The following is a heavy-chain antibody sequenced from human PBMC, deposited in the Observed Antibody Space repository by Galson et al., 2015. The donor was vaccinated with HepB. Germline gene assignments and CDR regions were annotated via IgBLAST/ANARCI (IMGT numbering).Heavy chain of an antibody. J-gene: IGHJ6*03. CDR3: AKGGWVPAAIAEDYYMDV. D-gene: IGHD2-2*02. CDR2: ISYDGSNK. CDR1: GFTFSSYG. Sequence: SLRLSCAASGFTFSSYGMHWVRQAPGKGLEWVAVISYDGSNKYYADSVKGRFTISRDNSKNTLYLQMNSLRAEDTAVYYCAKGGWVPAAIAEDYYMDVWGKGTTVTVSS. V-gene: IGHV3-30*18.